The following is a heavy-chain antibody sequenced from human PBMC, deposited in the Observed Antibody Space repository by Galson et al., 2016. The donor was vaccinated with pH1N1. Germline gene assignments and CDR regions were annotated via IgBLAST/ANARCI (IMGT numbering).Heavy chain of an antibody. CDR1: GFTFSTYW. D-gene: IGHD3-22*01. V-gene: IGHV3-7*01. CDR3: ARDALDYFDSSGFYFDY. Sequence: SLRLSCAASGFTFSTYWMHWVRQAPGKGLEWVANINQDGSEKYYVDSVKGRFIISRDNAENSLFLQMNSLREEDTAVYSCARDALDYFDSSGFYFDYWGQGTLVTVSS. J-gene: IGHJ4*02. CDR2: INQDGSEK.